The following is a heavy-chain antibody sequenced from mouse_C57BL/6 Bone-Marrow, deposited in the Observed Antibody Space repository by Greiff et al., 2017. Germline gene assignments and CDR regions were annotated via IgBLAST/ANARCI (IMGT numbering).Heavy chain of an antibody. V-gene: IGHV1-69*01. J-gene: IGHJ3*01. CDR2: IDPSDSYT. CDR3: ARSSWFAY. Sequence: QVQLQQPGAELVMPAASVKLSCKASGYTFTSYWLHWVKQRPGQGLEWIGEIDPSDSYTNYNQKFKGKSRLTVDKSSSTAYMQLSSLTSEDSAVYYCARSSWFAYWGQGTLVTVSA. CDR1: GYTFTSYW.